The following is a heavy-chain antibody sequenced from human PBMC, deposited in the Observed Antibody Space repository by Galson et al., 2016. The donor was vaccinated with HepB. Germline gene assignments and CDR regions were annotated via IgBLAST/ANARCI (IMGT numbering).Heavy chain of an antibody. Sequence: SLRLSCAGSGFIFSTQSMNWVRQAPGKGLEWVASISSSSTYIHYADSVKGRFTISRDNSKNTLYLQMNGLRAEDTAVYYCAKWVDVWGKGTAVTVSS. CDR1: GFIFSTQS. D-gene: IGHD2-8*01. CDR2: ISSSSTYI. J-gene: IGHJ6*04. CDR3: AKWVDV. V-gene: IGHV3-21*01.